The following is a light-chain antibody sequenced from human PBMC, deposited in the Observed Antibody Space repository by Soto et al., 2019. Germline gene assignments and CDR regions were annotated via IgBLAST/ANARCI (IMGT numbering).Light chain of an antibody. J-gene: IGLJ2*01. V-gene: IGLV2-8*01. Sequence: QSALTQPPSASGSPGQSVTISCTGSSSDVGGYNYVSWYQQHPGKAPKLMIYEVSKRPSGVPDRLSGSKSGNTASLAVSGLQAEDGVDDYCSSYGGSNTVVFGGGTKRTVL. CDR1: SSDVGGYNY. CDR2: EVS. CDR3: SSYGGSNTVV.